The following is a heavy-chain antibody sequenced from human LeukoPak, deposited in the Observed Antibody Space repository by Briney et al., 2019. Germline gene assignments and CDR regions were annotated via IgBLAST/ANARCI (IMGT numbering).Heavy chain of an antibody. CDR2: INHSGST. V-gene: IGHV4-34*01. CDR3: ARGVGYYGSGSYGPKGFQH. Sequence: TASETLSLTCAVYGGSFSGYYWSWIRQPPGKGLEWIGEINHSGSTNYNPSLKSRVTISVDTSKNQFSLKLSSVTAADTAVYYCARGVGYYGSGSYGPKGFQHWGQGTLVTVSS. D-gene: IGHD3-10*01. CDR1: GGSFSGYY. J-gene: IGHJ1*01.